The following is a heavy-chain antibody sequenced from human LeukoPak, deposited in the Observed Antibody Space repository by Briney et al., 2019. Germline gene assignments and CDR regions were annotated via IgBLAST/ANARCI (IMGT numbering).Heavy chain of an antibody. CDR1: GGSISSGGYY. CDR3: ARAVWAAAGTGPDFYYYYYMDV. Sequence: SQTLSLTCTVSGGSISSGGYYWSWIRQHPGKGLEWIGYIYYSGSTNYNPSLKSRVTMSVDTSKNQFSLKLSSVTAADTAVYYCARAVWAAAGTGPDFYYYYYMDVWGKGTTVTVSS. J-gene: IGHJ6*03. CDR2: IYYSGST. V-gene: IGHV4-31*03. D-gene: IGHD6-13*01.